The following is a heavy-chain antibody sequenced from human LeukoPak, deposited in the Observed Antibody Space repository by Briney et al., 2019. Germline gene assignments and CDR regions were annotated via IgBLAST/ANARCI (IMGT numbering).Heavy chain of an antibody. CDR1: VYNFHNYA. Sequence: ASAQIYFHPSVYNFHNYANKRVRHAPVQHLDWIGWIRLYHPQTHYAQKFHGRVTMTTDQSPSPAHKAQMSMRSDDSAMYYATRLGVDRDPSSAEHFQHWGQGTLLTVSS. D-gene: IGHD2-21*02. V-gene: IGHV1-18*04. J-gene: IGHJ1*01. CDR2: IRLYHPQT. CDR3: TRLGVDRDPSSAEHFQH.